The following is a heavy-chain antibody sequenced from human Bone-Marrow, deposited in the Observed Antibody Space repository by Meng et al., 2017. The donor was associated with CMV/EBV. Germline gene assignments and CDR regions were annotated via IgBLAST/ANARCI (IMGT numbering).Heavy chain of an antibody. Sequence: GWIRQPPGKALEWLALIYWNDDKRYSPSLKSRLTITKDTSKNQVVLTMTNMDPVDTATYYCAHRGYSSGEHYFDYWGQGTLVTVSS. CDR3: AHRGYSSGEHYFDY. D-gene: IGHD6-19*01. CDR2: IYWNDDK. V-gene: IGHV2-5*01. J-gene: IGHJ4*02.